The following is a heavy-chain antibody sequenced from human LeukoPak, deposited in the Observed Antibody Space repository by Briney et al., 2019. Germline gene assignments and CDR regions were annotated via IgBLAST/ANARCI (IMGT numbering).Heavy chain of an antibody. CDR2: IIPIFGTA. Sequence: SVKVSCKASGYTFTSYAISWVRQAPGQGLEWMGGIIPIFGTANYAQKFQGRVTITADESTSTAYMELSSLRSEDTAVYYCASSPRTIFGVVIMGNWFDPWGQGTLVTVSS. D-gene: IGHD3-3*01. CDR3: ASSPRTIFGVVIMGNWFDP. V-gene: IGHV1-69*13. CDR1: GYTFTSYA. J-gene: IGHJ5*02.